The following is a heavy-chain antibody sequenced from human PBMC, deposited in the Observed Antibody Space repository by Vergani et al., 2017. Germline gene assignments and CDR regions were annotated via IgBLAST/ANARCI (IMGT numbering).Heavy chain of an antibody. CDR3: ARDARLGYGDYGGVFDY. D-gene: IGHD4-17*01. CDR1: GGSISSGGYY. Sequence: QVQLQESGPGLVKPSQTLSLTCTVSGGSISSGGYYWSWIRQHPGKGLEWLGYIYYSGSTYYNPSLKSRVTISVDTSKNQFSLKLSSVTAADTAVYYCARDARLGYGDYGGVFDYWGQGTLVTVSS. J-gene: IGHJ4*02. V-gene: IGHV4-31*03. CDR2: IYYSGST.